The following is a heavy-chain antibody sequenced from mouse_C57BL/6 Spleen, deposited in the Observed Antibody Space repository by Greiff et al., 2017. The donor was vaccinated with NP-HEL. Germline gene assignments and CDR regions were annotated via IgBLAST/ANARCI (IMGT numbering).Heavy chain of an antibody. CDR3: AREKITTVVAPFAY. CDR1: GYTFTDYY. V-gene: IGHV1-19*01. J-gene: IGHJ3*01. Sequence: VQLKESGPVLVKPGASVKMSCKASGYTFTDYYMNWVKQSHGKSLEWIGVINPYNGGTSYNQKFKGKATLTVDKSSSTAYMELNSLTSEDSAVYYCAREKITTVVAPFAYWGQGTLVTVSA. CDR2: INPYNGGT. D-gene: IGHD1-1*01.